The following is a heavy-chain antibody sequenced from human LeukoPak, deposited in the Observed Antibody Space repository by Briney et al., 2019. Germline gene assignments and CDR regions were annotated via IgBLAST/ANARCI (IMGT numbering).Heavy chain of an antibody. CDR3: ASDTYYDFWSGYSYYYYYMDV. D-gene: IGHD3-3*01. CDR1: GFTFSSYG. J-gene: IGHJ6*03. V-gene: IGHV3-30*02. Sequence: GGSLRLSCAASGFTFSSYGMHWVRQAPGKGLEWVAFIRYDGSNKYYADSVKGRFTISRDNSKNTLYLQMNSLRAEDTAVYYCASDTYYDFWSGYSYYYYYMDVWGKGATVTVSS. CDR2: IRYDGSNK.